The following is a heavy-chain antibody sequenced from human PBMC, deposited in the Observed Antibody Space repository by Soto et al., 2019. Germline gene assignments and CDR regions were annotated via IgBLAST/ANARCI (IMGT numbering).Heavy chain of an antibody. J-gene: IGHJ4*02. CDR1: GFTFSSYS. V-gene: IGHV3-21*01. CDR2: ISSSSSYT. D-gene: IGHD2-2*01. CDR3: AGAGSSRGLFVW. Sequence: EVQLVESGGGLVQPGGSLRLSCAASGFTFSSYSMNWVRQAPGKGLEWVSSISSSSSYTYYADSLKGRFTMSRDNAKNSLYVKMNSPESEVTAVYYCAGAGSSRGLFVWWGQGNLVTLS.